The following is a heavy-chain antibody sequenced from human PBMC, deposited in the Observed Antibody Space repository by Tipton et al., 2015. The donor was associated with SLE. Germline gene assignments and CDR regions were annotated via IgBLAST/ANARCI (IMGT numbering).Heavy chain of an antibody. Sequence: SLRLSCAASGFTFSGYAMHWVRQAPGKGLEWVALISYDGSNKYYADSVKGRFTISRDNSKNTLYLQMNSLRGEDTAVHYCASSLLAGIDYWGQGTLVTVSS. CDR2: ISYDGSNK. V-gene: IGHV3-30*04. J-gene: IGHJ4*02. D-gene: IGHD3-10*01. CDR3: ASSLLAGIDY. CDR1: GFTFSGYA.